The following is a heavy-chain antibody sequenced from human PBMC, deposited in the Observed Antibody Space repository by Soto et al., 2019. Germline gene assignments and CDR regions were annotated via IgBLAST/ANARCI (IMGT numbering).Heavy chain of an antibody. D-gene: IGHD1-20*01. CDR1: GFTLDSYS. CDR2: IDSSSSNK. CDR3: ATEYNWTVAFAI. J-gene: IGHJ1*01. Sequence: RLSCAASGFTLDSYSMNWLRQAPGQGPEWVSYIDSSSSNKHYADSVTRRFTIYRDNAKTALYLQMDSLRAVDTAVHYCATEYNWTVAFAIWGRGTLVTDS. V-gene: IGHV3-48*01.